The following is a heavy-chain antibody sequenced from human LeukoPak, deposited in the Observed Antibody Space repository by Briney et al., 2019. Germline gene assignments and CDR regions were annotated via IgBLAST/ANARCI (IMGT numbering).Heavy chain of an antibody. J-gene: IGHJ6*03. CDR2: FDPEDGET. D-gene: IGHD2-15*01. Sequence: ASVKVSCKVSGYTLTELSMHWVRQAPGKGLEWMGGFDPEDGETIYAQKFQGRVTMTEDTSTDTAYMELSSLRSEDTAMYYCATDLYCSGGSCHGFYYMDVWGKGTTVTVSS. V-gene: IGHV1-24*01. CDR3: ATDLYCSGGSCHGFYYMDV. CDR1: GYTLTELS.